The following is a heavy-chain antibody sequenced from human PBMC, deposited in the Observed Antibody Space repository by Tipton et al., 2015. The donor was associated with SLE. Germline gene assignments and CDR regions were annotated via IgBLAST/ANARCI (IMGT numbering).Heavy chain of an antibody. V-gene: IGHV4-59*12. D-gene: IGHD3-3*01. CDR3: ARIEDFWSGRIDY. Sequence: TLSLTCTVYGGSLSGYWWSWVRQSPGKGLEWIGSISYSGDTNYNPSLMSRVTIPRDTSKNQFSLKLSFVTAADTAFYYCARIEDFWSGRIDYWGQGTLITVSS. CDR2: ISYSGDT. CDR1: GGSLSGYW. J-gene: IGHJ4*02.